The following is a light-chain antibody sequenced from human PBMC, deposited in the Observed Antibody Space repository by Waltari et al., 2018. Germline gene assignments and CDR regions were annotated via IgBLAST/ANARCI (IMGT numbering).Light chain of an antibody. CDR1: SNDVGGYNY. Sequence: QSALTQPRSVSGSPGQSVTISCTGTSNDVGGYNYVSWYQKHPDKAPKLIIYDINKRPSWCPDRFSGSESGNTASLTISGLQAEDEADYYCCSYVGSNTYWVFGGGTKLTVL. CDR2: DIN. CDR3: CSYVGSNTYWV. J-gene: IGLJ3*02. V-gene: IGLV2-11*01.